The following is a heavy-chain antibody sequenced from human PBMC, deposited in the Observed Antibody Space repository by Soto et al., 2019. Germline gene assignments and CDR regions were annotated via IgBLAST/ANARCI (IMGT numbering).Heavy chain of an antibody. Sequence: QVQLVQSGAEVKKPGSSVKVSCKASGGTFSSYAISWVRQAPGQGLEWMGGIIPIFGTANYAQKFQGRVTITADKSTSTAYMELSSLRSEDKAVYYCARGSSSPLTYYYCGMDVWGQGTTVTVSS. J-gene: IGHJ6*02. CDR3: ARGSSSPLTYYYCGMDV. CDR1: GGTFSSYA. D-gene: IGHD6-6*01. V-gene: IGHV1-69*06. CDR2: IIPIFGTA.